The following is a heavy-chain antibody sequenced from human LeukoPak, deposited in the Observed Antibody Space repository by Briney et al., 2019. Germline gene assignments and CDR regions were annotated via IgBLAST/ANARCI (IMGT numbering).Heavy chain of an antibody. CDR3: ASPYCSGGSCPDYYYYGMDV. Sequence: SQTLSLTCIVSGGSISSGDFHRSWVRQPPGKGLEWIGYIYYTGRTYYNPSLKSRVTISVDTSRNQFSLKLNSVTAADTAVYYCASPYCSGGSCPDYYYYGMDVWGQGTTVTVSS. V-gene: IGHV4-30-4*01. D-gene: IGHD2-15*01. CDR2: IYYTGRT. J-gene: IGHJ6*02. CDR1: GGSISSGDFH.